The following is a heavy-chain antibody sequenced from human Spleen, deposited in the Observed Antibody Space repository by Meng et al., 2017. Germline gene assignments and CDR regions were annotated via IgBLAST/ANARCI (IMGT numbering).Heavy chain of an antibody. CDR2: IYHSGST. J-gene: IGHJ4*02. CDR1: GYSISNGYY. CDR3: AREVGASPDY. D-gene: IGHD2-2*01. Sequence: SETLSLTCAVSGYSISNGYYWAWIRQPPGKGLEWIGSIYHSGSTDYNPSLKSRVTISVDTSKNQFSLKLSSVTAADTAVYFCAREVGASPDYWGQGTLVTVSS. V-gene: IGHV4-38-2*02.